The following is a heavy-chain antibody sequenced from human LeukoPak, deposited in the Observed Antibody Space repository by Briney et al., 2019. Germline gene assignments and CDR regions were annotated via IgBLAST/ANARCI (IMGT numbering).Heavy chain of an antibody. Sequence: ASVKVSCKASGYTFTGYYMHWVRQAPGQGLEWMGRINPNSGGTNYAQKFQGRVTMTRDTSISTAYMELSSLRSEDTAVYYCASWGRYYDILTGYYKRPNWFDPWGQGTLVTVSS. CDR2: INPNSGGT. CDR1: GYTFTGYY. D-gene: IGHD3-9*01. J-gene: IGHJ5*02. CDR3: ASWGRYYDILTGYYKRPNWFDP. V-gene: IGHV1-2*06.